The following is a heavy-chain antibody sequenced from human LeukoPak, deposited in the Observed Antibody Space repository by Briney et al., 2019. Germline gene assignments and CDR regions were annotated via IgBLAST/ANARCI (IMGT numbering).Heavy chain of an antibody. CDR2: INSNNGAT. V-gene: IGHV1-2*02. D-gene: IGHD5-12*01. J-gene: IGHJ4*02. CDR1: GYTFTDHY. Sequence: ASVKVSCKASGYTFTDHYIHWVRQAPGQGREWMGWINSNNGATSYAQKFQSRGTMTRDTSISTAYMERTRLGSDDTAVYYCARDGSLGYWGQGTLVTVSS. CDR3: ARDGSLGY.